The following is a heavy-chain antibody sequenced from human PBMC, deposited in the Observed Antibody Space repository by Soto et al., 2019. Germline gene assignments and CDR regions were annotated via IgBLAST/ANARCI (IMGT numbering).Heavy chain of an antibody. CDR3: ARDVGVRGVPRYYYGMDV. V-gene: IGHV1-69*13. Sequence: SVKVSCKASGGTFSSYAISWVRQAPGQGLEWMGGIIPIFGTANYAQKFQGRVTITADESTSTAYMELSSLRSEDTAVYYCARDVGVRGVPRYYYGMDVWGQGTTVTVSS. CDR1: GGTFSSYA. CDR2: IIPIFGTA. J-gene: IGHJ6*02. D-gene: IGHD3-10*01.